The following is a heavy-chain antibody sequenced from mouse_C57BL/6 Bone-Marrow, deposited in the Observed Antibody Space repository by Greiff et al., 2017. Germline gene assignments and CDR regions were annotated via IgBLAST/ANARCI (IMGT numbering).Heavy chain of an antibody. CDR3: ARERELLWFAY. J-gene: IGHJ3*01. CDR2: IDPNSGGT. CDR1: GYTFTSYW. Sequence: QVQLKQPGAELVKPGASVKLSCKASGYTFTSYWMHWVKQRPGRGLEWIGRIDPNSGGTKYNEKFKSKATLTVDKPSSTAYMQLSSLTSEDSAVYYCARERELLWFAYWGQGTRVTVSA. V-gene: IGHV1-72*01.